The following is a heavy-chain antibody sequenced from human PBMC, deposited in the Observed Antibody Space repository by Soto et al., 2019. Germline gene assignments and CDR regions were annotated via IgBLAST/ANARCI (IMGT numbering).Heavy chain of an antibody. CDR3: ARGRYGDY. J-gene: IGHJ4*02. Sequence: QVHLVQSGAEVKKPGASVKVSCKGSGYGFTTYGITWVRQAPGQGLEWMAWISAHNGNTNSAQELPGRATVTRDTSPSTAYMELRSLRSDDTAVYYCARGRYGDYWGQGALVTVS. CDR1: GYGFTTYG. CDR2: ISAHNGNT. D-gene: IGHD1-1*01. V-gene: IGHV1-18*01.